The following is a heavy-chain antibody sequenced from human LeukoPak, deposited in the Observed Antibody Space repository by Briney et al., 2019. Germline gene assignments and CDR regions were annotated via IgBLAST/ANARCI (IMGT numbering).Heavy chain of an antibody. CDR2: IFHSGNS. D-gene: IGHD5-24*01. J-gene: IGHJ5*02. V-gene: IGHV4-38-2*02. Sequence: SETLSLTCTVSGYSMSSGYYWGWIRPPPGKGLQWIGSIFHSGNSYYNPSLKSRVTISVDTSKNQFSLKLSSVTAADTAVYYCARRPRDGYNRFLTYNWFDPWGQGTLVTVSS. CDR1: GYSMSSGYY. CDR3: ARRPRDGYNRFLTYNWFDP.